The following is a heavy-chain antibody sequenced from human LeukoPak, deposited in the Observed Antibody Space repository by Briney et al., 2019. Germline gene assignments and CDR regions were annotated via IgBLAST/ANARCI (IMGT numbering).Heavy chain of an antibody. J-gene: IGHJ4*02. V-gene: IGHV1-69*13. CDR2: IIPIFGTA. CDR1: GSTFSSYA. D-gene: IGHD3-22*01. CDR3: AREGAVYYDSSGYFDY. Sequence: ASVKVSCKASGSTFSSYAISWVRQAPGQGLEWMGRIIPIFGTANYAQKFQGRVTITADESTSTAYMELSSLRSEDTAVYYCAREGAVYYDSSGYFDYWGQGTLVTVSS.